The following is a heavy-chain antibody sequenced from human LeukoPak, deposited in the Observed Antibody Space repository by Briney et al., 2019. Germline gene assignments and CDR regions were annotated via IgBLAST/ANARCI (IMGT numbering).Heavy chain of an antibody. CDR1: GFTFSSYS. CDR2: ISSSSSYI. D-gene: IGHD5-24*01. Sequence: GGSLRLSCAASGFTFSSYSMNWVRPAPGKGLEWVPSISSSSSYIYYADSVKGRFTISRDNAKNSLYLQMNSLRAEDTAVYYCARDRRDGYNNWSQGTLLTVSS. CDR3: ARDRRDGYNN. J-gene: IGHJ4*02. V-gene: IGHV3-21*01.